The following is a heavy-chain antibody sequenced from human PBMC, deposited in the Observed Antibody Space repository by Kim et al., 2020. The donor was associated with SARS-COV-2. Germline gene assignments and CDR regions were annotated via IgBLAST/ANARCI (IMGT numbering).Heavy chain of an antibody. Sequence: ASVKVSCQASGYTFTSYYMHWVRQAPGQGLEWMGIINPSGGSTSYAQKFQGRVTMTRDTSTSTVYMELSSLRSEDTAVYYCARDLDDFWSGYRLGYWGQGTLVTVSS. CDR2: INPSGGST. CDR3: ARDLDDFWSGYRLGY. D-gene: IGHD3-3*01. CDR1: GYTFTSYY. V-gene: IGHV1-46*01. J-gene: IGHJ4*02.